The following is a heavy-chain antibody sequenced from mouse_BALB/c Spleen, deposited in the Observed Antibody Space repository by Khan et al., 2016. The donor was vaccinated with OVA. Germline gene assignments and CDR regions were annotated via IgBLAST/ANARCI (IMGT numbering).Heavy chain of an antibody. CDR2: MWSDGST. CDR3: ARQPYYHYNVMDY. CDR1: GFSLTNYG. V-gene: IGHV2-6-1*01. J-gene: IGHJ4*01. D-gene: IGHD2-4*01. Sequence: QVQLKQSGPGLVAPSQSLSITCTISGFSLTNYGIHWVRQHPGKGLEWLVLMWSDGSTTYNSALKSRLTISKDNSKSQVFLKMNSLQTDDTAMYFCARQPYYHYNVMDYWGQGTSVTVSS.